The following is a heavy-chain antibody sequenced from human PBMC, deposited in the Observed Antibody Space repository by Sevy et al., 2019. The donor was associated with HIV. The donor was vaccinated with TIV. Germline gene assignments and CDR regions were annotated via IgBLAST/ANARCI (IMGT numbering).Heavy chain of an antibody. Sequence: SVKVSCKVSGSTLSRLSMHWVRQVPGKGLEWMGSFDPEDGETIYARKFQGRVSMTEDTSTDTAYMELSSLRSEDTAVYYCATTKDYYESYGSPFDYWGQGTLVTVSS. CDR2: FDPEDGET. D-gene: IGHD3-22*01. CDR3: ATTKDYYESYGSPFDY. CDR1: GSTLSRLS. V-gene: IGHV1-24*01. J-gene: IGHJ4*02.